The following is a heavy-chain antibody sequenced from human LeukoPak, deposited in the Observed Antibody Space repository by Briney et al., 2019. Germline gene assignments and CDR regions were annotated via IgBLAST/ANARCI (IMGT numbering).Heavy chain of an antibody. J-gene: IGHJ4*02. CDR2: IYYSGST. V-gene: IGHV4-59*01. CDR1: GGSISSYY. D-gene: IGHD6-19*01. CDR3: ARHRAGIAVAG. Sequence: SETLSLTCTVSGGSISSYYWSWIRQPPVKGLEWIGYIYYSGSTNYNPSLKSRVTISVDTSKNQFSLKLSSVTAADTAVYYCARHRAGIAVAGWGKGTLVTVSS.